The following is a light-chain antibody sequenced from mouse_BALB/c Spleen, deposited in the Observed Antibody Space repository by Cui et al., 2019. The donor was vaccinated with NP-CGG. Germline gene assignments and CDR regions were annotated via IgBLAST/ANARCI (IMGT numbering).Light chain of an antibody. CDR1: TGTVTTINY. CDR3: ALWYSNHWV. CDR2: GTN. V-gene: IGLV1*01. J-gene: IGLJ1*01. Sequence: QAVVTQESALTTSPGETVTLTCRSSTGTVTTINYANWVREKPDHLFTGLIGGTNNRAPGVPARFSGSLIGDKAALTITGAQTEDEAIYFCALWYSNHWVFGGGTKLTVL.